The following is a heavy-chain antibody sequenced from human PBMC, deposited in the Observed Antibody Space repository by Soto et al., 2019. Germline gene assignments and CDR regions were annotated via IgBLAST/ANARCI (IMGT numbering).Heavy chain of an antibody. D-gene: IGHD3-10*01. CDR2: IYYSGST. Sequence: SETLSLICTVSGGSVSSGSYYWSWIRQPPGKGLEWIGYIYYSGSTNYNPSLKSRVTISVDTSKNQFSLKLSSVTAADTAVYYCAREGVLLWFGEPLRGMDVWGQGTTVTVSS. J-gene: IGHJ6*02. V-gene: IGHV4-61*01. CDR3: AREGVLLWFGEPLRGMDV. CDR1: GGSVSSGSYY.